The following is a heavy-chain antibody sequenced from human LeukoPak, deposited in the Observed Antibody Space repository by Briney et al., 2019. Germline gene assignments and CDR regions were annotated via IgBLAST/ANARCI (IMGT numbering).Heavy chain of an antibody. CDR2: IYYSGST. CDR3: AREERITMVRGVIDY. D-gene: IGHD3-10*01. V-gene: IGHV4-31*03. CDR1: GGSISSGGYY. J-gene: IGHJ4*02. Sequence: SQTLSLTCTVSGGSISSGGYYWSWLRQHPGKGLEWIGYIYYSGSTYYNPSLKSRVTISVDTSKNQFSLKLSSVTAADTAVYYCAREERITMVRGVIDYWGQGTLVTVSS.